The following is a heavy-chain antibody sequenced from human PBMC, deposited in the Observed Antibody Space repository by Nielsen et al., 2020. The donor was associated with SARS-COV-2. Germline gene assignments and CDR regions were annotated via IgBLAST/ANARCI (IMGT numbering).Heavy chain of an antibody. CDR3: AKDRTCSGGSCRYNYYYYGMDV. CDR2: ISWDGGST. CDR1: GFTFDDYT. D-gene: IGHD2-15*01. V-gene: IGHV3-43*01. Sequence: GESLKISCAASGFTFDDYTMHWVRQAPGKGLEWVSLISWDGGSTYYADSVKGRFTISRDNSKNSLYLQMNSLRTEDTALYYCAKDRTCSGGSCRYNYYYYGMDVWGQGTTVTVSS. J-gene: IGHJ6*02.